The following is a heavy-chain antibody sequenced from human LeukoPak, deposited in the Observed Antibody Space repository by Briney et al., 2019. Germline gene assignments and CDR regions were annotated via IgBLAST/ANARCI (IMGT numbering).Heavy chain of an antibody. D-gene: IGHD2-2*01. J-gene: IGHJ4*02. CDR2: IWANGNTK. V-gene: IGHV3-33*08. Sequence: QPGGSLRLSCAASGFTFSGYGMPWVRQAPGKGLEWVAVIWANGNTKYYADSVKGRFTISRDNSKNTLHLQIDSLRAEDTAIYYCTRDNPSRAYDYWGQGTLVTASS. CDR1: GFTFSGYG. CDR3: TRDNPSRAYDY.